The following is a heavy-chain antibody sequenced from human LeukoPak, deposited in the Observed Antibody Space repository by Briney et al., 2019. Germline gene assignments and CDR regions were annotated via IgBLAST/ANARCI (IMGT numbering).Heavy chain of an antibody. D-gene: IGHD4-17*01. V-gene: IGHV1-18*04. Sequence: ASVKVSCKASGYTFTSYGISWVRQAPGQGLEWMGWISAYNGNTNYAQKLQGRVTMTTDTSTSTAYMELRSLRSDDTAVYYCAKDLYRTNYGDPRGDWFDPWGQGTLVTVSS. CDR2: ISAYNGNT. CDR1: GYTFTSYG. CDR3: AKDLYRTNYGDPRGDWFDP. J-gene: IGHJ5*02.